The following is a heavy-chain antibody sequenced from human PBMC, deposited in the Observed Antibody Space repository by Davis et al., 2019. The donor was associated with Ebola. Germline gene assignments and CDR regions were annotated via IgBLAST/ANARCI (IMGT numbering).Heavy chain of an antibody. V-gene: IGHV3-30-3*01. CDR1: GFTFSGYD. D-gene: IGHD3-10*01. Sequence: GESLKISCAASGFTFSGYDMHWVRQAPGKGLEWVAVISYDGSNKYCADSVQGRFTISRDNSKNTLYLQINSLRVDDTAVYYCARGVSDSGIYCALDVWGQGTMVTVSS. CDR3: ARGVSDSGIYCALDV. CDR2: ISYDGSNK. J-gene: IGHJ3*01.